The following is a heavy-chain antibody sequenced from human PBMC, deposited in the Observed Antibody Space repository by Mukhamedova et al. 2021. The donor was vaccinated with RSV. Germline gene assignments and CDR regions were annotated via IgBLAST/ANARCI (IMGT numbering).Heavy chain of an antibody. J-gene: IGHJ4*02. V-gene: IGHV3-74*01. CDR2: TNTDESST. CDR3: ARGVRGYTYDPAGY. Sequence: MHWVRQAPGKGLVWVSYTNTDESSTSHADSVKGRFTVSRDNAKNTLFLQMNSLRAEDTAVYYCARGVRGYTYDPAGYWCLGTLVTV. D-gene: IGHD5-18*01.